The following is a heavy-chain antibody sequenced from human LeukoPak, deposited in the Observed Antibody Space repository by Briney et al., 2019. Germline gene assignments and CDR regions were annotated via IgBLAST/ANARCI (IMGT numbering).Heavy chain of an antibody. D-gene: IGHD4-23*01. CDR2: IYYDGSKK. CDR3: ARGRPHGNDY. J-gene: IGHJ4*02. CDR1: GFTFSNYG. Sequence: PGRSLRLSCATSGFTFSNYGMHWVRQAPGKGLEWVAIIYYDGSKKNYADSVRGRFTISRDNSKNTLYLRMNSLRVEDTAVYYCARGRPHGNDYWGQGTLVTVSS. V-gene: IGHV3-33*01.